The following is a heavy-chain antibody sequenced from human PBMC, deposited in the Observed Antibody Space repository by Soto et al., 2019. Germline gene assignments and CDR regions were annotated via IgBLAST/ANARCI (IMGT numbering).Heavy chain of an antibody. V-gene: IGHV4-59*01. Sequence: QVQLQESGPGLVKPSETLSLTCTVSGGSMSHYHWCRIRQSPGKGLEFIGYTHDSGIINYNPSLMSRVAISLDTSKNQFSLKLTSVTAADTALYYCARTGYGDHFDYWGRGTLVTVSS. CDR3: ARTGYGDHFDY. J-gene: IGHJ4*02. D-gene: IGHD5-18*01. CDR1: GGSMSHYH. CDR2: THDSGII.